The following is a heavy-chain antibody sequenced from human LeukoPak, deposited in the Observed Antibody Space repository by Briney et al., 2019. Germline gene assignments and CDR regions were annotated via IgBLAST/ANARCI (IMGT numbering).Heavy chain of an antibody. CDR3: AISLGGYCSSTSCPSYYYMDV. D-gene: IGHD2-2*01. Sequence: SPSETLSLTCAVYGVSFSGYYWSWLRQPPGKGLEWVGEINHSGSTNYNPSLKSRVTISVDTSKNQFSLKLSSVTAADTAVYYCAISLGGYCSSTSCPSYYYMDVWGKGTTVTVSS. V-gene: IGHV4-34*01. CDR1: GVSFSGYY. J-gene: IGHJ6*03. CDR2: INHSGST.